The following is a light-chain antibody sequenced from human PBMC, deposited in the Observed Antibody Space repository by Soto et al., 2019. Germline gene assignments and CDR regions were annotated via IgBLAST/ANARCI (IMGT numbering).Light chain of an antibody. Sequence: EIVMTQSPGTLSMSPGDRATLSCRASQSVAANYLAWFQQKPGQAPRLLIYTASNRATDIPDRFSGSGSGTDFTLTITRLEPEDFAVYYCQQYVTSSPRTFGQGTKVDIK. CDR3: QQYVTSSPRT. J-gene: IGKJ1*01. CDR1: QSVAANY. CDR2: TAS. V-gene: IGKV3-20*01.